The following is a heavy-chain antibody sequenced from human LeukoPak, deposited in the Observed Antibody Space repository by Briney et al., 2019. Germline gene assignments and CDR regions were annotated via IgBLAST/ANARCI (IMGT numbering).Heavy chain of an antibody. V-gene: IGHV1-2*02. Sequence: ASVKVSCKASGYTFTGYYMHWVRQAPGQGLEWMGWINPNSGGTDYAQKFQGRVTMTRDTSISTAYMELSGLRSDDTAVYYCARLWYYDILTGYYTDYWGQGTLVTVSS. CDR2: INPNSGGT. J-gene: IGHJ4*02. CDR1: GYTFTGYY. CDR3: ARLWYYDILTGYYTDY. D-gene: IGHD3-9*01.